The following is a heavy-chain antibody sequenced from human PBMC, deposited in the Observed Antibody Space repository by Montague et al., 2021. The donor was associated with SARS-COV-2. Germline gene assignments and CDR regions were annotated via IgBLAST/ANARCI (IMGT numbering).Heavy chain of an antibody. D-gene: IGHD6-13*01. Sequence: SETLSLTCSVSGGPISGYYWSWIRQSPGKGLEWIGYIYYSGGAXXXPSXXXRVIISVDTSKSQFFLKLSSVTAADTAVYYCARDRFIAGGRLPHGFDPWGQGTLVTVSS. CDR2: IYYSGGA. J-gene: IGHJ5*02. CDR1: GGPISGYY. CDR3: ARDRFIAGGRLPHGFDP. V-gene: IGHV4-59*01.